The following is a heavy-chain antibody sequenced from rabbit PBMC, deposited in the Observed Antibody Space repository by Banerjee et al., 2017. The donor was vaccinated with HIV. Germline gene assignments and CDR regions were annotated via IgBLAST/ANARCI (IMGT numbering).Heavy chain of an antibody. CDR3: ARDVVGAGDGVAFSL. CDR2: IRTNGDYT. D-gene: IGHD2-1*01. V-gene: IGHV1S45*01. CDR1: GFSFSYY. J-gene: IGHJ4*01. Sequence: QEQLVESGGGLVQPEGSLTLTCTASGFSFSYYMGWVRQAPGKGLEWIGCIRTNGDYTWYATWASGRFTISKTSSTTVTLQMTSLTAADTATYFCARDVVGAGDGVAFSLWGPGTLVTVS.